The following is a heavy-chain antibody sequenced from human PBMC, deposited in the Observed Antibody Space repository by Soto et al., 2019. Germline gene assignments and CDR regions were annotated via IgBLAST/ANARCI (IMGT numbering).Heavy chain of an antibody. D-gene: IGHD6-13*01. CDR1: GFTFSSYA. CDR2: ISGSGGST. V-gene: IGHV3-23*01. CDR3: AKSQIPLVAGTLDY. Sequence: EVQLLESGGGLVQPGGSLRLSCAASGFTFSSYAMSWVRQAPGNGLEWVSAISGSGGSTYYADSVKGRFTISRDNSKNTLYLQMNSLRAEDTAVYYCAKSQIPLVAGTLDYWGQGTLVTVSS. J-gene: IGHJ4*02.